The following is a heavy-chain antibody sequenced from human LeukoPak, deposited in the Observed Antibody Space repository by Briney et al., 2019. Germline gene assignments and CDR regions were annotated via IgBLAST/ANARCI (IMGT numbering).Heavy chain of an antibody. V-gene: IGHV4-34*01. CDR2: INHSGST. J-gene: IGHJ4*02. CDR1: GGSFSGYY. D-gene: IGHD2-15*01. Sequence: PETLSLTCAVYGGSFSGYYWSWIRQPPGKGLEWIGEINHSGSTNYNPSLKSRVTISVDTSKNQFSLKLSSVTAADTAVYYCARGGISHYWGQGTLVTVSS. CDR3: ARGGISHY.